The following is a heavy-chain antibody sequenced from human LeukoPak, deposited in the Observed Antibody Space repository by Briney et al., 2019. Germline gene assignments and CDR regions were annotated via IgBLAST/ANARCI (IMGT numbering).Heavy chain of an antibody. CDR2: IKQDGSEK. J-gene: IGHJ4*02. V-gene: IGHV3-7*01. D-gene: IGHD3-22*01. CDR3: ARDLLVGGSGYHY. CDR1: GFTFSSYW. Sequence: PGGSLRPSCAASGFTFSSYWMSWVRQAPGKGLEWVANIKQDGSEKYYVDSVKGRFTISRDNAKNSLYLQMNSLRAEDTAVYYCARDLLVGGSGYHYWGQGTLVTVSS.